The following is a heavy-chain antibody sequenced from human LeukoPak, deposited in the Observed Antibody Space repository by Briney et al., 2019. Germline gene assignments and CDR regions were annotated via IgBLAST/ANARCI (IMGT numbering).Heavy chain of an antibody. V-gene: IGHV4-34*01. D-gene: IGHD6-13*01. CDR1: GGSFSGYY. CDR2: INHSGST. J-gene: IGHJ4*02. CDR3: AFIAAAGQYHFDY. Sequence: SETLSLTCAVYGGSFSGYYWSWIRQPPGKGLEWIGEINHSGSTNYNPSLKSRVTISVDTSKNQFSLKLSSVTAADTAVYYCAFIAAAGQYHFDYWGQGTLVTVSS.